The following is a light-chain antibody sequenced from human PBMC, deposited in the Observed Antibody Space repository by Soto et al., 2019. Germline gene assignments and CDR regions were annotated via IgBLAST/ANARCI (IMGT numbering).Light chain of an antibody. V-gene: IGKV1-6*01. J-gene: IGKJ1*01. CDR1: QGIRND. Sequence: AIQMTQSPSSLSASVGDRVTITCRASQGIRNDLGWYQQKPGKAPKLLIYAASSLHSGVPSRFSGSGSGTDFTLTISSLQPEDFATDYCLQDYKYPRTFGQGTKVEIK. CDR3: LQDYKYPRT. CDR2: AAS.